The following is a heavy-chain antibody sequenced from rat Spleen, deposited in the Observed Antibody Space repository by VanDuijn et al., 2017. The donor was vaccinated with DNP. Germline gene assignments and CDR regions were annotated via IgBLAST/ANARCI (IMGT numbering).Heavy chain of an antibody. CDR2: INYDGSST. V-gene: IGHV5-7*01. J-gene: IGHJ2*01. CDR1: GVTFSDYN. Sequence: EVQLVESGGGLLQPGRSLKLSCAASGVTFSDYNMAWVRQAPKKGLEWVATINYDGSSTYYRDSVKGRFTISRDNAKSTLYLQMDSLRSEDTATYYCARPDYWGQGVMVTVSS. CDR3: ARPDY.